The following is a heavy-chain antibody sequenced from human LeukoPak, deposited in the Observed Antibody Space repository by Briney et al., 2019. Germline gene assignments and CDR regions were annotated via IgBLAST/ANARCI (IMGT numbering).Heavy chain of an antibody. CDR2: INRDGTIT. CDR3: AREGSSSLDY. D-gene: IGHD6-13*01. J-gene: IGHJ4*02. V-gene: IGHV3-74*01. Sequence: GGSLRLSCAASGFTFSTYWMHWVRQAPGKGLVWVSRINRDGTITTYADSVKGRFTISRDNAKNTLYLQMNSLRVEDTAVYYCAREGSSSLDYWGQGTLVTVSS. CDR1: GFTFSTYW.